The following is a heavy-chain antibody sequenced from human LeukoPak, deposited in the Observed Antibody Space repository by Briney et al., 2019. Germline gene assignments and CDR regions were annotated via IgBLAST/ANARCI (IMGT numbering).Heavy chain of an antibody. J-gene: IGHJ3*01. Sequence: PGGSLRLSCAASGFTFSSYAMSWVRQAPGKGLQWVANIKQDGSEKYYVDPVRGRFTISRDNAKNSIYLQINSLRAGDSAVYYCARDNGGRAFDLWGHGTMVTVSS. CDR1: GFTFSSYA. CDR2: IKQDGSEK. CDR3: ARDNGGRAFDL. D-gene: IGHD2-8*01. V-gene: IGHV3-7*01.